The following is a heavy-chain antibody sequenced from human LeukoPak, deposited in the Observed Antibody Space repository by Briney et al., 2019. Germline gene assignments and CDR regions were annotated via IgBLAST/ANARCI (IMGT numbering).Heavy chain of an antibody. Sequence: PPGRSLRLSCATSGFSFSSYGMPWVRQAPGKGLEEVAVIWYDGSNKYYGDSVKGRFTISRDNSKNTLYLQMNSLRAEDTAVYYCARDGETYGLTNHNWLDPWGEGTLVTVSS. CDR3: ARDGETYGLTNHNWLDP. D-gene: IGHD3/OR15-3a*01. CDR2: IWYDGSNK. V-gene: IGHV3-33*01. J-gene: IGHJ5*02. CDR1: GFSFSSYG.